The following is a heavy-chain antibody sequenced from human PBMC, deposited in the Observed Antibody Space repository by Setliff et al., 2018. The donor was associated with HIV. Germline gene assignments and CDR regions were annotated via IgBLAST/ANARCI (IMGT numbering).Heavy chain of an antibody. Sequence: GGSLRLSCAVSGFTFIIYGMYWVRQAPGRGLEWVAFIRYDGSYRKYVDSVKGRFTISRDNSRNTRYLQMHSLTPEDTAVYYCAKDVARRLAAIVRRGFFDSWGQGTLVTVSS. CDR2: IRYDGSYR. V-gene: IGHV3-30*02. D-gene: IGHD6-13*01. CDR3: AKDVARRLAAIVRRGFFDS. J-gene: IGHJ4*02. CDR1: GFTFIIYG.